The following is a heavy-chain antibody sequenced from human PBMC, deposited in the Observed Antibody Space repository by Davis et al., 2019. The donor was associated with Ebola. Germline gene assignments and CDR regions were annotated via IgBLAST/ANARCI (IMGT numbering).Heavy chain of an antibody. CDR3: AGGSRNMDV. CDR2: IKEDGSEK. CDR1: GFTSRSSW. Sequence: PGGSLRLSCAASGFTSRSSWMSWVRQAPGKGLEWVAKIKEDGSEKLEVDSVKGRFTISRDNAKDSLYLQMNSLRAEDTAVYYCAGGSRNMDVWGQGTTVTVSS. V-gene: IGHV3-7*03. J-gene: IGHJ6*02.